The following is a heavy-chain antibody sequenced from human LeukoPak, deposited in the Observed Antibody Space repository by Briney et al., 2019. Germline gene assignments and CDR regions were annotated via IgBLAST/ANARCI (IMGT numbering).Heavy chain of an antibody. V-gene: IGHV3-33*06. CDR2: IWYDGSNK. D-gene: IGHD3-22*01. Sequence: GRSLRLSCAASGFTFSSYGMHWVRQAPGKGLEWVAVIWYDGSNKYYADSVEGRFTISRDNSKNTLYLQMNSLRAEDTAIYYCAKDVHASSGYYLDYWGQGTLVTVSS. CDR3: AKDVHASSGYYLDY. J-gene: IGHJ4*02. CDR1: GFTFSSYG.